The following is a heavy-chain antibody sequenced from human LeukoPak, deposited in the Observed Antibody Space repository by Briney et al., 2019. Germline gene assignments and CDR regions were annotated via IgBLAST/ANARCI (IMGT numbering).Heavy chain of an antibody. D-gene: IGHD3-10*01. CDR1: GFTFSSYW. V-gene: IGHV3-7*01. CDR3: ARVISITPYNWFDP. Sequence: GGSLRLSCAASGFTFSSYWMSWVRQAPGKGLEWVANIKQDGSEKYYVDSVKGRFTISRDNAKNSLYPQMNSLRAEDMAVYYCARVISITPYNWFDPWGQGTLVTVSS. J-gene: IGHJ5*02. CDR2: IKQDGSEK.